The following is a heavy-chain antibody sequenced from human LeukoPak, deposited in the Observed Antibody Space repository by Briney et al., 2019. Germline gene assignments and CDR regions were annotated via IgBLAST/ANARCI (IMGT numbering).Heavy chain of an antibody. D-gene: IGHD3-22*01. CDR1: GGSISSYY. V-gene: IGHV4-59*08. J-gene: IGHJ4*02. CDR2: IYYSGST. Sequence: PSETLSLTCTVSGGSISSYYWSWIRQPPGKGLEWIGYIYYSGSTNYNPSLKSRVTISVDTSKNQFSLKLSSVTAADTAVYYCARYNYYDSSGYHYWGQGTLVTVSS. CDR3: ARYNYYDSSGYHY.